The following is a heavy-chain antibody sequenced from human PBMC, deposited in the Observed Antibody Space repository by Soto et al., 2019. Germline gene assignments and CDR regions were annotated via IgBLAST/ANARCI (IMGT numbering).Heavy chain of an antibody. CDR1: GFTFDDYA. CDR3: VKGGVVGATNHDAFDI. CDR2: ISWNSGSI. Sequence: GGSLRLSCAASGFTFDDYAMHWVRQAPGKGLEWVSGISWNSGSIGYADSVKGRFTISRDNAKNSLYLQMNSLRAEDTALYYCVKGGVVGATNHDAFDIWGQGTMVTVSS. D-gene: IGHD1-26*01. V-gene: IGHV3-9*01. J-gene: IGHJ3*02.